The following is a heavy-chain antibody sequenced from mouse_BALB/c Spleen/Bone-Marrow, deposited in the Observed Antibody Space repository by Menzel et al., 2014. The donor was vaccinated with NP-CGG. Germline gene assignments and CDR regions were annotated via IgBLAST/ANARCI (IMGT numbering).Heavy chain of an antibody. CDR1: GFNIKDTY. CDR2: IDPANGNT. D-gene: IGHD1-1*01. Sequence: EVQLVESGAELVKPGAPVKLPCTASGFNIKDTYMHWVKQRPEQGLEWIGRIDPANGNTKYDPKFQGKATIIADTSSNTAYLQLSSLTSEDTAVYYCARYYYGYYFDYWGQGTTLTVSS. V-gene: IGHV14-3*02. CDR3: ARYYYGYYFDY. J-gene: IGHJ2*01.